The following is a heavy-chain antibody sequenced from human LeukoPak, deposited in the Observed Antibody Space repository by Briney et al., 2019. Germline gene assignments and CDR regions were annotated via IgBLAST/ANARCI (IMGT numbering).Heavy chain of an antibody. J-gene: IGHJ4*02. CDR2: IYHSGST. D-gene: IGHD3-10*01. CDR3: AGNYYGSDTSVYFDY. CDR1: GYSISSGYY. Sequence: SETLSLTCTVSGYSISSGYYWGWIRQPPGKGLEWIGSIYHSGSTYYNPSLKSRVTISVDTSKNQFSLKLSSVTAADTAVYYCAGNYYGSDTSVYFDYWGQGTLVTVSS. V-gene: IGHV4-38-2*02.